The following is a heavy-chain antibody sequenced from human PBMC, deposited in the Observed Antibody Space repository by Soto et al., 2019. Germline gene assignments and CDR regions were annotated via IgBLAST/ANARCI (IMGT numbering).Heavy chain of an antibody. CDR2: INHSGST. V-gene: IGHV4-34*01. CDR3: ARSDGRY. J-gene: IGHJ4*02. Sequence: PSVTLSLTCTVSGGSISGYYWRWIRQPPGRGLEWIGKINHSGSTDYNPSLKSRVTISVHTSKNQFSLKLSSVTAADTAVYYCARSDGRYWGQGTLVTVSS. CDR1: GGSISGYY.